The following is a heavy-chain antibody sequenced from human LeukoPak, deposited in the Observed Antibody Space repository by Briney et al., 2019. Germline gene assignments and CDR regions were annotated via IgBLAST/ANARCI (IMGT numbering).Heavy chain of an antibody. CDR3: ARLNIAAAGCFDY. D-gene: IGHD6-13*01. V-gene: IGHV4-59*01. J-gene: IGHJ4*02. CDR1: GGSISSYY. Sequence: SETLSLTCTVSGGSISSYYWSWIRQPPGKGLEWIGYIYYSGSTNYNPSLKSRVTISVDTSKNQFSLKLSSVTAADTAVYYCARLNIAAAGCFDYWGQGTLVTVSS. CDR2: IYYSGST.